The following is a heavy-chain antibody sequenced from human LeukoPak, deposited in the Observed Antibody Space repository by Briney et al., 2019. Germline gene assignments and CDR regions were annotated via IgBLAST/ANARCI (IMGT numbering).Heavy chain of an antibody. V-gene: IGHV1-18*03. J-gene: IGHJ5*02. Sequence: ASVKVSCKASGYSFTSYGISWVRQAPGQGLEWMGWISAYNGNTNYGQKLQGRVTMTTDTSTSTAYMELRSLRSARLTVYYSAVYYYDRDSYCYVAGWFDPWGQGTLVTVSS. D-gene: IGHD3-22*01. CDR2: ISAYNGNT. CDR3: AVYYYDRDSYCYVAGWFDP. CDR1: GYSFTSYG.